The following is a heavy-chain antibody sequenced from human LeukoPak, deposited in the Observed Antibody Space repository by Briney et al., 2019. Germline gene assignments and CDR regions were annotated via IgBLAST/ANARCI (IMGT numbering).Heavy chain of an antibody. CDR2: IYYSGGT. D-gene: IGHD1-26*01. V-gene: IGHV4-59*08. Sequence: SETLSLTCIVSGGSISSYYWSWIRQPPGKGLEWIGYIYYSGGTNYNPSLKSRVTISIDTSKNQFSLELSSVTAADTAVYYCARGSRRLADFHYWGQGTLVTVSS. CDR3: ARGSRRLADFHY. CDR1: GGSISSYY. J-gene: IGHJ4*02.